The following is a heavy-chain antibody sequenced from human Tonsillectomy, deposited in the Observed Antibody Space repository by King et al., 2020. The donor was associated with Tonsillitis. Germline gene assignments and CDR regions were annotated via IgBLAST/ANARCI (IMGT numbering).Heavy chain of an antibody. D-gene: IGHD3-3*01. J-gene: IGHJ6*02. CDR3: AKGRYDFWSGYVDYYYNMDV. CDR1: GFTFSSYG. CDR2: ISYDGSNK. V-gene: IGHV3-30*18. Sequence: QVQLVESGGGVVQPGRSLRLSCAASGFTFSSYGLHWVRQAPGKGLEWVAVISYDGSNKYYADSVKGRFTISRDNSKNTLYLQMNSLRAEDTAVYYCAKGRYDFWSGYVDYYYNMDVWGQGTTVTVSS.